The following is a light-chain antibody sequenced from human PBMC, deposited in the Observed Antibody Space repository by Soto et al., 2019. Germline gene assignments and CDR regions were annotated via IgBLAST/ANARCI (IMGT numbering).Light chain of an antibody. J-gene: IGKJ3*01. Sequence: AIQMTQSPSSLSASVGDRVTITCRASQDIRNDLGWYQQKPGQAPNLLIYAASTFQSGVPSRFSGSGSGTDFTLTISNLQFEDFATYYCLQDYNYPFTFGPGTKVDIK. V-gene: IGKV1-6*01. CDR2: AAS. CDR3: LQDYNYPFT. CDR1: QDIRND.